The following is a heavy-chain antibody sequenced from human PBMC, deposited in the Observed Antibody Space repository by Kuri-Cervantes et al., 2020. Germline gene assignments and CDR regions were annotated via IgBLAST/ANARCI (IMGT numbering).Heavy chain of an antibody. Sequence: GESLKISCEASGFRFSSYNMNWIRQAPGKGLEWVSFITTTSNTIYYADSVKGRFTISRDNAKNSLYLQMNSLRAEDTAVYYCARAYEYYGSFGFDPWGQGTLVTVSS. V-gene: IGHV3-48*04. CDR3: ARAYEYYGSFGFDP. CDR2: ITTTSNTI. J-gene: IGHJ5*02. CDR1: GFRFSSYN. D-gene: IGHD3-10*01.